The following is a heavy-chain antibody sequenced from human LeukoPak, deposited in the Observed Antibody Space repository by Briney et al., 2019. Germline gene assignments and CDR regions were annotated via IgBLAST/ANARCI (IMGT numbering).Heavy chain of an antibody. J-gene: IGHJ6*02. CDR1: GFTFSSYA. Sequence: GGSLRLSCAASGFTFSSYAMSWVRQAPGKGLERVSAISGSGGGTYYADSVKGRCTISRDNSKSTLYLQMNSLRAEHTAVYYCAKAPNHFYCSSTSCSYHYYGMDVWGQGTTVTVSS. CDR2: ISGSGGGT. CDR3: AKAPNHFYCSSTSCSYHYYGMDV. V-gene: IGHV3-23*01. D-gene: IGHD2-2*01.